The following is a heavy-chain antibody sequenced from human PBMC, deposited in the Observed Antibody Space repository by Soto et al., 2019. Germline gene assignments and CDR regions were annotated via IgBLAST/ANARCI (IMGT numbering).Heavy chain of an antibody. Sequence: SVKVSCKASGGTFSSYTISWVRQAPGQGLEWMGRIIPILGITNYAQKFQGRVTITADKSTSTAYMELSSLRSEDTAVYYCALTVRLLTGYHTLRYWGQGTLVTVSS. CDR3: ALTVRLLTGYHTLRY. V-gene: IGHV1-69*02. CDR1: GGTFSSYT. CDR2: IIPILGIT. J-gene: IGHJ4*02. D-gene: IGHD3-9*01.